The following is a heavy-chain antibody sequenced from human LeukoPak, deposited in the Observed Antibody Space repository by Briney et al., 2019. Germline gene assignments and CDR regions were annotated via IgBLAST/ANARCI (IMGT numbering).Heavy chain of an antibody. Sequence: SETLSLTCTVSGGSINTITYYWGWIRQPPGKGLEWIGSIYYSGSTYYNPSLKSRVTISVDTSKNQFSLKLSSVTAADTAVYYCARDTYYYDSSGYYDYGMDVWGQGTTVTVSS. CDR3: ARDTYYYDSSGYYDYGMDV. D-gene: IGHD3-22*01. V-gene: IGHV4-39*07. J-gene: IGHJ6*02. CDR2: IYYSGST. CDR1: GGSINTITYY.